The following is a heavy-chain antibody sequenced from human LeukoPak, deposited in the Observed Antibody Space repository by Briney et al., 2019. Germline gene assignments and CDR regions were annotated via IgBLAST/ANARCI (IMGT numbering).Heavy chain of an antibody. D-gene: IGHD6-13*01. V-gene: IGHV3-7*01. CDR3: ARDIEAAGLFLDY. CDR1: GFTFSSYW. CDR2: MKYEGSEK. J-gene: IGHJ4*02. Sequence: QAGGSLRLSCAASGFTFSSYWISWVRQAPGKGLEWVANMKYEGSEKYYVDSVKGRFTISRDNAKNSLYLQMNSLRAEDTAVYYCARDIEAAGLFLDYWGQGTLVTVSS.